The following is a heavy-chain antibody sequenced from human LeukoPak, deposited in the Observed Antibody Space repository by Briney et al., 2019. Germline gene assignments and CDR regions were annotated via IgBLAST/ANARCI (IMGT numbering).Heavy chain of an antibody. Sequence: GGSLRLSCAASGFTFSSYAMHWVRQAPGKGLEWVAVISYDGSNKYYADSVKGRFTISRDNSKNTLYLQMNSLRAEDTAVYYCVRDYEETGAFDIWGQGTMVTVSS. V-gene: IGHV3-30-3*01. CDR3: VRDYEETGAFDI. J-gene: IGHJ3*02. CDR1: GFTFSSYA. CDR2: ISYDGSNK. D-gene: IGHD3-16*01.